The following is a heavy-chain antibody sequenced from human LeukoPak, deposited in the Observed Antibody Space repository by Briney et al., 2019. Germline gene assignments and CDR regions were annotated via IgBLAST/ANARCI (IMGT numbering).Heavy chain of an antibody. J-gene: IGHJ4*02. CDR1: GYTFTSYG. D-gene: IGHD6-13*01. Sequence: ASVKVSCKASGYTFTSYGISWVRQAPGQGLEWMGWISAYNGNTNYAQKLQGRVTMTTDTSMSTAYMELRSLRSDDTAVYYCARAPSSIAAAGAFDYWGQGTLVTVSS. CDR2: ISAYNGNT. CDR3: ARAPSSIAAAGAFDY. V-gene: IGHV1-18*01.